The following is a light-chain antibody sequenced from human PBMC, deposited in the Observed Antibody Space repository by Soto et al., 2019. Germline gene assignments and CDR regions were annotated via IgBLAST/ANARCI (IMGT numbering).Light chain of an antibody. CDR3: QQYNNWPRA. J-gene: IGKJ2*01. Sequence: EIVMTQSPAILSVSPGERATVSCRASQSVSSNLAWYQQKPGQAPRLLIYGASTRATGIPARFSGSGSGTEITLTISSLQSEDFAVYYCQQYNNWPRAFGQGTKLEIK. V-gene: IGKV3-15*01. CDR1: QSVSSN. CDR2: GAS.